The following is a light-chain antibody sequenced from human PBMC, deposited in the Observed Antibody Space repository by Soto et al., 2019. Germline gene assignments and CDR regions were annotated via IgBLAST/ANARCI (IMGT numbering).Light chain of an antibody. CDR2: SGY. Sequence: VVVTQSPYTLSLYPGETATLSCRASQSVSSSVAWYQHKPGQSPRLVVYSGYKRSPGIPARFSGSGSGTDFTLTISSLESDDFAIYYCQQRYSWLRVFGPGTKVDIK. J-gene: IGKJ1*01. CDR1: QSVSSS. V-gene: IGKV3-11*01. CDR3: QQRYSWLRV.